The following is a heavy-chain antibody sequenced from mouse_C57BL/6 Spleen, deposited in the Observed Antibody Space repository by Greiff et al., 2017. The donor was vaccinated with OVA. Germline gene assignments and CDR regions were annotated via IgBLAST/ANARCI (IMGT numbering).Heavy chain of an antibody. CDR1: GYSFTDYN. D-gene: IGHD1-1*01. CDR3: ARSDYYGSRGDWYFDV. Sequence: VQLQQSGPELVKPGASVKISCKASGYSFTDYNMNWVKQSNGKSLEWIGVINPDYGTTSYNQKFKGKATLTVDQSSSTAYMQLNSLTSEDSAVYYCARSDYYGSRGDWYFDVWGTGTTVTVSS. V-gene: IGHV1-39*01. CDR2: INPDYGTT. J-gene: IGHJ1*03.